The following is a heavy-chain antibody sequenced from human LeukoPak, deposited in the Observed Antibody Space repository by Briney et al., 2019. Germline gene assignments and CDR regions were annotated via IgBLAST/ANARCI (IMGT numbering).Heavy chain of an antibody. CDR2: INPNSGGT. CDR3: ASSGRRPPYYYYYMDV. J-gene: IGHJ6*03. CDR1: GYTLTELS. D-gene: IGHD1-26*01. Sequence: ASVKVSCKVSGYTLTELSMHWVRQAPGQGLEWMGWINPNSGGTNYAQKFQGRVTMTRDTSISTAYMELSRLRSDDTAVYYCASSGRRPPYYYYYMDVWDKGTTVTVSS. V-gene: IGHV1-2*02.